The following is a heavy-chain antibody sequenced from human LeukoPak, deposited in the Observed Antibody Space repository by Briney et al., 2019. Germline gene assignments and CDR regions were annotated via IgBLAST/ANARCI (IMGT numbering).Heavy chain of an antibody. CDR1: GFTFTTYN. V-gene: IGHV3-48*01. CDR3: ARDPCSSTSCYVGWFDP. Sequence: PGGSLRLSCAASGFTFTTYNMNWVRQAPGKGLEWVSYISSSSSTIYYADSVKGRFTISRDNAKNSLYLQMNSLRAEDTAVYYCARDPCSSTSCYVGWFDPWGQGTLVTVSS. J-gene: IGHJ5*02. D-gene: IGHD2-2*01. CDR2: ISSSSSTI.